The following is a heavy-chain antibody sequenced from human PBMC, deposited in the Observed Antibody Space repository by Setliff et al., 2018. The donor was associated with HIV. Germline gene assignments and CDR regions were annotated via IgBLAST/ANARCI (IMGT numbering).Heavy chain of an antibody. CDR3: ARAEQRYYGSGKGYYFDY. CDR1: GFTFSSYG. J-gene: IGHJ4*02. Sequence: GGSLRLSCAASGFTFSSYGMHWVRQAPGKGLEYVSAISNNGGITYYGDSVKGRFTISRDNSKNTLYPQMGSLRPEDMAVYYCARAEQRYYGSGKGYYFDYWGPGTLVTVSS. V-gene: IGHV3-64*02. CDR2: ISNNGGIT. D-gene: IGHD3-10*01.